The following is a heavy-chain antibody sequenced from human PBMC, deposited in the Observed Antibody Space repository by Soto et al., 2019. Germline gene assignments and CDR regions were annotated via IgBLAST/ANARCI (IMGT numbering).Heavy chain of an antibody. V-gene: IGHV2-5*02. Sequence: QITLKESGPPLVKPTQTLTLTCTFSGFSLNTYGVGVGWIRQPPGKALDRLALIYWDDDKRYSPSLKSRLTITKDTSKNQVVLTMTNMDPVDTVTYYCARALGSWGAYYFDYWGQGTLVTVSS. CDR1: GFSLNTYGVG. CDR2: IYWDDDK. J-gene: IGHJ4*02. CDR3: ARALGSWGAYYFDY. D-gene: IGHD3-16*01.